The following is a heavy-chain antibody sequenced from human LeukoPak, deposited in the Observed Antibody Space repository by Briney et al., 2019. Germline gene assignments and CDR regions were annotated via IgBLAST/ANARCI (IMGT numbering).Heavy chain of an antibody. J-gene: IGHJ4*02. CDR2: ISVASNT. D-gene: IGHD3-3*01. CDR3: ADYGVSGVRNNFY. V-gene: IGHV3-23*01. Sequence: GGSLRLSCAASGLAFSSYAMSWVRQAPGKGLEWVSTISVASNTFYADSVKGRFTISRDNSRNTVYLQMTSLRADDTAVYYCADYGVSGVRNNFYWGQGTLVTVSS. CDR1: GLAFSSYA.